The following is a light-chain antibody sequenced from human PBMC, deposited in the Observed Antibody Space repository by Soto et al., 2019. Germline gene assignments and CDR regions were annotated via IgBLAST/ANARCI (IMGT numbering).Light chain of an antibody. J-gene: IGLJ2*01. CDR2: LNSDGSH. CDR1: SGHSSYA. V-gene: IGLV4-69*01. CDR3: QTWGTGIQV. Sequence: QSVLTQSPSASASLGASVKLTCTLSSGHSSYAIAWHQQQPEKGPRSLMKLNSDGSHSKGDGIPDRFSGSSSGAERYLPIASLQSEDEADYYCQTWGTGIQVFGGGTKVTVL.